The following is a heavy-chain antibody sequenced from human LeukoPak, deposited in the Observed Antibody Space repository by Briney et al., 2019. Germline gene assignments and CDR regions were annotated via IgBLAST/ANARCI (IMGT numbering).Heavy chain of an antibody. V-gene: IGHV5-51*01. Sequence: GEPLKISCKGSGYSFTSYWIGWVRQMPGKGLGWMGIIYPGDSDTRYSPSFQGQVTISADKSISTAYLQWSSLKASDTAMYYCARHRGDYGSGSYYNLYYYMDVWGKGTTVTVSS. D-gene: IGHD3-10*01. CDR3: ARHRGDYGSGSYYNLYYYMDV. CDR1: GYSFTSYW. J-gene: IGHJ6*03. CDR2: IYPGDSDT.